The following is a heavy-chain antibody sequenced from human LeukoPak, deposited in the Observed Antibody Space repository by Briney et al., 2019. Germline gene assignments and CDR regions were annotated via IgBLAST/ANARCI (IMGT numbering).Heavy chain of an antibody. D-gene: IGHD6-13*01. Sequence: GGSLRLSCTASGLTFSSYVMSWVRQAPGKGLEWVSTISGSGGSTFYADSVRGRFTISRDNSRSALYLQMNSLRAEDTAVYYCAKDAAAAGDWGQGTLVTVSS. CDR3: AKDAAAAGD. CDR1: GLTFSSYV. J-gene: IGHJ4*02. CDR2: ISGSGGST. V-gene: IGHV3-23*01.